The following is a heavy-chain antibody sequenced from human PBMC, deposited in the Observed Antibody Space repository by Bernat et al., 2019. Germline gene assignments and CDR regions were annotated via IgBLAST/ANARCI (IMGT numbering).Heavy chain of an antibody. D-gene: IGHD3-16*02. Sequence: QVQLVQSGAEVKKPGASVKVSCKASGYTFSSYGISWVRQAPGQGLEWMGWISTYIGNTNYAQKLQGRVTMTTDTSTSTAYMELRSLRTDDTAVYYCARQSYLRGGYRADDAFDIWGQGTMVTVSS. J-gene: IGHJ3*02. CDR1: GYTFSSYG. V-gene: IGHV1-18*01. CDR3: ARQSYLRGGYRADDAFDI. CDR2: ISTYIGNT.